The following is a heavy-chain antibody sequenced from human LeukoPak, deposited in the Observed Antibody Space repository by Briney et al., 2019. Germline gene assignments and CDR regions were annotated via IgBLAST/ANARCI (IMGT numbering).Heavy chain of an antibody. CDR3: ARESGIAAALDL. CDR2: INTDGSST. D-gene: IGHD6-13*01. CDR1: GFTFSSYW. J-gene: IGHJ5*02. V-gene: IGHV3-74*01. Sequence: GGSLRLSCAASGFTFSSYWMHWVRQAPGKGLAWVSRINTDGSSTSYADSVKGRFTISRDNAKNTLYLQMNSLRAEDTAVYYCARESGIAAALDLWGQGTLVTVSS.